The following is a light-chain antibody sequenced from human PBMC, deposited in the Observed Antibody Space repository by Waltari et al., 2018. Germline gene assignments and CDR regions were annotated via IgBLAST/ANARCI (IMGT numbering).Light chain of an antibody. V-gene: IGLV1-44*01. J-gene: IGLJ3*02. Sequence: QSVLTQPPSASGTPGQRVTISCSGSYSNIGHNSVNWYQQVPGTAPKLLIYNNDRLPSGVPDRCSDAKSGTSASLAISGLQSEEWADYYCAAWDDSLKGVFGGGTKLTVL. CDR3: AAWDDSLKGV. CDR1: YSNIGHNS. CDR2: NND.